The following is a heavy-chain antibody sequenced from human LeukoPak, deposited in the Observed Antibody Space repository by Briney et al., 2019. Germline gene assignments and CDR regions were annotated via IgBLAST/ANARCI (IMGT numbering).Heavy chain of an antibody. Sequence: ALVKVSCKASGYTFTSYHMHWVRQAPGQGLEWMGIINPSGGSTNYAQKFQGRVTMTRDTSTSTVYMELSSLRSEDTAVYYCARKMVAVAGGFDYWGQGTLVTVSS. CDR3: ARKMVAVAGGFDY. CDR1: GYTFTSYH. J-gene: IGHJ4*02. CDR2: INPSGGST. D-gene: IGHD6-19*01. V-gene: IGHV1-46*01.